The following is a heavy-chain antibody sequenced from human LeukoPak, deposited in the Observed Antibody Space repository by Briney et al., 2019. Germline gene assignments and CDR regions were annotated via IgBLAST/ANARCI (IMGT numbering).Heavy chain of an antibody. CDR1: GASISNYY. CDR3: ARHVGDTAKGTGDWFDP. Sequence: TTSETLSLTCTVSGASISNYYWSWIRQPPGKGLEWFGDIHYSGNTNYNPSLKSRVTISVDTSKNQFSLKLSSVTAADTAVYYCARHVGDTAKGTGDWFDPWGQGTLVTVSS. D-gene: IGHD5-18*01. CDR2: IHYSGNT. V-gene: IGHV4-59*08. J-gene: IGHJ5*02.